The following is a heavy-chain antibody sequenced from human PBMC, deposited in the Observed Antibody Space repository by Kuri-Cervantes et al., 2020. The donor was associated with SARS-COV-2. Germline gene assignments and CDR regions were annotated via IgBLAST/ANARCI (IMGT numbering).Heavy chain of an antibody. J-gene: IGHJ6*03. CDR3: ARDAGYCSSTSCYPYYYYYMDV. CDR2: INHSGST. CDR1: GGSFSGYY. Sequence: SETLSLTCAVYGGSFSGYYWSWIRQPPGKGLEWIGEINHSGSTNYNPSLKSRVTISVDTSKNQFSLKLSSVTAADTAVYCCARDAGYCSSTSCYPYYYYYMDVWGKGTTVTVSS. V-gene: IGHV4-34*01. D-gene: IGHD2-2*01.